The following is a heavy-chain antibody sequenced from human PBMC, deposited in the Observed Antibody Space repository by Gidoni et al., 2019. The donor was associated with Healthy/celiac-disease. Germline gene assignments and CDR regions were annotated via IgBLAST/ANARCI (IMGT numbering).Heavy chain of an antibody. D-gene: IGHD3-3*01. J-gene: IGHJ6*02. CDR2: IYYSGST. CDR1: GGSISSYY. V-gene: IGHV4-59*01. CDR3: ARDLRVDYDFWSGYSRGGDYGMDV. Sequence: QVQLQESGPGLVKPSETLSLTCTVSGGSISSYYWSWIRQPQGKGLEWIGYIYYSGSTNYNPSLKGRVTISVDTSKNQFSLKLSSVTAADTAVYYCARDLRVDYDFWSGYSRGGDYGMDVWGQGTTVTVSS.